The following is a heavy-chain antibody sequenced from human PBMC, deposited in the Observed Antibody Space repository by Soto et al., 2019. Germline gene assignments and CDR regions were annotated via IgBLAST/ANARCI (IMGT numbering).Heavy chain of an antibody. V-gene: IGHV3-30*04. CDR1: GLTFSSYA. CDR2: ISYGGSND. CDR3: VRGDFGVAATTFSY. J-gene: IGHJ4*02. D-gene: IGHD6-25*01. Sequence: QVQLVESGGGAVQPGRSLRLSCAASGLTFSSYAMHWVRQAPGKGLEWVAVISYGGSNDYYADSVKGRFTISRDNSKNALFLQISSLRVEDTAVYYCVRGDFGVAATTFSYWGQGTLVTVSS.